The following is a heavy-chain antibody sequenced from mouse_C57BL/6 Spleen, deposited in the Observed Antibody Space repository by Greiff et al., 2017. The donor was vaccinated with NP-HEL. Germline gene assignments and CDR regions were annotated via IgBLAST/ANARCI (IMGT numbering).Heavy chain of an antibody. D-gene: IGHD1-1*01. Sequence: EVQLVESGGGLVQPGGSLSLSCAASGFTFTDYYMSWVRQPPGKALEWLGFIRNKANGYTTEYSASVKGRFTISRDNSQSILYLQMNALRAEDRATYYCARYRYYGSSFNWYFDVWGTGTTVTVSS. V-gene: IGHV7-3*01. CDR3: ARYRYYGSSFNWYFDV. CDR1: GFTFTDYY. CDR2: IRNKANGYTT. J-gene: IGHJ1*03.